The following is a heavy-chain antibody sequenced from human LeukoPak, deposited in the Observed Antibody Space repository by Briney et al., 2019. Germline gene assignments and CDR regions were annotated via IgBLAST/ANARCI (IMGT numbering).Heavy chain of an antibody. Sequence: GASVKVSCKASGYTFTGYYMHWVRQAPGQGLEWMGWINPNSGGTNYAQKFQGRVSMTRDTSISTAYMELSRLRSDDTAVYYCAKSGYTYARPHYNYYYYMDVWGKGTTVTVSS. V-gene: IGHV1-2*02. CDR3: AKSGYTYARPHYNYYYYMDV. D-gene: IGHD5-18*01. CDR2: INPNSGGT. CDR1: GYTFTGYY. J-gene: IGHJ6*03.